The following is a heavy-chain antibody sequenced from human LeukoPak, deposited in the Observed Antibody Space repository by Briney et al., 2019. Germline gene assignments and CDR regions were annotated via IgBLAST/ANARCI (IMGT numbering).Heavy chain of an antibody. Sequence: SETLSLTCTVSGNSISSGYYWGWIRQPPGKGLEWIGIIYHTGTTYYNSSLKSRVTISVDTSKNQFSLKLNFVTAADTAVYYCARKGRGPYGSVNGYFDYWGQGTLVTVSP. D-gene: IGHD3-10*01. CDR1: GNSISSGYY. J-gene: IGHJ4*02. CDR3: ARKGRGPYGSVNGYFDY. V-gene: IGHV4-38-2*02. CDR2: IYHTGTT.